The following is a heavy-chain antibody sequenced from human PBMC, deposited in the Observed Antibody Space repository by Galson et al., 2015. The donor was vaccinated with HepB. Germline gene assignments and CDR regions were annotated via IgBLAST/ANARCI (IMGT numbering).Heavy chain of an antibody. CDR1: GFTFSSYR. CDR3: ARDRVLRSLGYWYFDL. J-gene: IGHJ2*01. D-gene: IGHD4-17*01. Sequence: SLRLSCAASGFTFSSYRMHWVRQAPGKGLEWVAVIWYDGSNKYYADSVKGRFTISRDNFKKMVYLQMNSLRAEDTAVYYCARDRVLRSLGYWYFDLWGRGTLVTVSS. CDR2: IWYDGSNK. V-gene: IGHV3-33*08.